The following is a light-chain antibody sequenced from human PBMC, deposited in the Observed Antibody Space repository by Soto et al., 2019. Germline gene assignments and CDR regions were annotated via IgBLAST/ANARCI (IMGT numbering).Light chain of an antibody. V-gene: IGKV1-6*01. CDR1: QGIRND. CDR3: QQYYNYWT. Sequence: IQMTQSPSSLSASVGDRVTITCRASQGIRNDLGWYQQKSGRAPKLLIFGASTLQSGVPSRFSGSGSGTDFTLTISSLQPGDFATYYCQQYYNYWTFGQGTKVDIK. J-gene: IGKJ1*01. CDR2: GAS.